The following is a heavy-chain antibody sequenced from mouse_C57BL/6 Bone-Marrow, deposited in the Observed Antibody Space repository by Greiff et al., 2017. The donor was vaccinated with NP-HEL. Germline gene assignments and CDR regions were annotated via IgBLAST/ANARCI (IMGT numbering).Heavy chain of an antibody. V-gene: IGHV5-4*03. Sequence: EVMLVESGGGLVKPGGSLKLSCAASGFTFSSYAMSWVRQTPEKRLEWVATISDGGSYTYYPDNVKGRFTISRDNAKNNLYLQMSHLKSEDTAMYYCARGHYYGSSSLYYFDYWGQGTTLTVSS. CDR2: ISDGGSYT. J-gene: IGHJ2*01. CDR1: GFTFSSYA. D-gene: IGHD1-1*01. CDR3: ARGHYYGSSSLYYFDY.